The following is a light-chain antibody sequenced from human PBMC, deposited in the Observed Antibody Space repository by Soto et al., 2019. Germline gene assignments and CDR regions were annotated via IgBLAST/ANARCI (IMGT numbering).Light chain of an antibody. J-gene: IGKJ5*01. CDR3: HQRQYWPPIT. V-gene: IGKV3-11*01. CDR2: DAS. Sequence: PGETASLSCRASQHINNNLAWYQQKPGHAPRLLISDASNRATGIPARFSGSGSGTDFTLTISSLEPEDFAVYYCHQRQYWPPITFGQGTRLEIK. CDR1: QHINNN.